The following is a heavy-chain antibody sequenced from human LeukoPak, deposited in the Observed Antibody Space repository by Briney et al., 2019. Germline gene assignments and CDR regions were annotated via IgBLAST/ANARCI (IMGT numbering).Heavy chain of an antibody. D-gene: IGHD1-1*01. CDR2: INHSGGT. J-gene: IGHJ5*02. V-gene: IGHV4-34*01. CDR3: ARERASNNYYNYFDP. CDR1: GDSFNEYY. Sequence: SETLSLTCAVYGDSFNEYYWSWVRQPPGKALEWIGEINHSGGTNYNPSLKSRVTISVDKSLRQFFLRLSPVTAADTAVYYCARERASNNYYNYFDPWGQGTQVTVSS.